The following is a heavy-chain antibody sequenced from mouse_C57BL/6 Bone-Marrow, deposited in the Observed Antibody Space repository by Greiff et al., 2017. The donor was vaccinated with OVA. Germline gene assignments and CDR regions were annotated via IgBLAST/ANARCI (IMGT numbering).Heavy chain of an antibody. J-gene: IGHJ1*03. D-gene: IGHD2-5*01. CDR2: IYPRSGNT. V-gene: IGHV1-81*01. CDR1: GYTFTSYG. CDR3: ARAYYSNYVWYFDV. Sequence: QVQLQQSGAELARPGASVKLSCKASGYTFTSYGISWVKQRTGQGLEWIGEIYPRSGNTYYNEKFKGKATLTADKSSSTAYMELRSLTSEDSAVYFCARAYYSNYVWYFDVWGTGTTVTVSS.